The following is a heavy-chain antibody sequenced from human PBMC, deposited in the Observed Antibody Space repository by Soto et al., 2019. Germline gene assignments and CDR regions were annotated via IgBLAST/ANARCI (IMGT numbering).Heavy chain of an antibody. V-gene: IGHV1-18*01. J-gene: IGHJ6*02. CDR1: GYTFTSYG. CDR3: ARVRGDIVVVPAATPYYYYGMDV. Sequence: QVPLVQSGAEVKKPGASVKVSCKASGYTFTSYGISWVRQAPGQGLEWMGWISAYNGNTNYAQKLQGRVTMTTDTSTSTAYLELRSLRSDDTAVYYCARVRGDIVVVPAATPYYYYGMDVWGQGTTVTVSS. CDR2: ISAYNGNT. D-gene: IGHD2-2*01.